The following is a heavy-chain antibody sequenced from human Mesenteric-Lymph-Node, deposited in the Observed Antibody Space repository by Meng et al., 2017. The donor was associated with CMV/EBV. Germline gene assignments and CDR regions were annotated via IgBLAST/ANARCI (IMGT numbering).Heavy chain of an antibody. V-gene: IGHV3-23*01. J-gene: IGHJ4*02. Sequence: GESLKISCAASGFTFSSYAMSWVRQAPGKGLEWVSAISGSGGSTYYADSVKGRFTISRDNAKNSLYLQMNSLRAEDTAVYYCARAQRYFDYWGQGTLVTVSS. CDR3: ARAQRYFDY. CDR1: GFTFSSYA. CDR2: ISGSGGST.